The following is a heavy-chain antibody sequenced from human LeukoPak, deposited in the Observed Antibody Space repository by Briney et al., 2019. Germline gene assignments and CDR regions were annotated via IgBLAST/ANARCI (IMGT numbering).Heavy chain of an antibody. CDR3: ASGSGSYDGVDY. CDR1: GGSFSGYY. Sequence: SETLSLTCAVYGGSFSGYYWSWIRQPPGKGLEWIGKINHSGSTNYNPSLKSRVTISVDTSKNQFSLKLSSVTAADTAVYYCASGSGSYDGVDYWGQGTLVTVSS. CDR2: INHSGST. D-gene: IGHD1-26*01. J-gene: IGHJ4*02. V-gene: IGHV4-34*01.